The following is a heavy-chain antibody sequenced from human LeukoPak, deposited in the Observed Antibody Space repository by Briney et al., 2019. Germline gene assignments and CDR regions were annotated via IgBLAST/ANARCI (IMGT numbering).Heavy chain of an antibody. D-gene: IGHD5-12*01. CDR3: AGDVDIVATIGNY. J-gene: IGHJ4*02. Sequence: SETLSLTCTVSGGSIQNYYWSWIRQPPGKGLEWIGYVYYTGSTKYNPSLKSRVTISVDTSKNQFSLKLSSVTAADTAVYYCAGDVDIVATIGNYWGRGTLVTVSS. CDR2: VYYTGST. CDR1: GGSIQNYY. V-gene: IGHV4-59*08.